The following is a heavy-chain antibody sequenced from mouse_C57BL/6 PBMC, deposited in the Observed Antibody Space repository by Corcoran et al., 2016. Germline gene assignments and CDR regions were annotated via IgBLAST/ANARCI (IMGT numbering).Heavy chain of an antibody. D-gene: IGHD4-1*01. CDR3: ARWANWEGFAY. CDR1: GYTFTDYY. Sequence: EVQLQQSGPVLVKPGASVKMSCKASGYTFTDYYMNWVKQSHGKSLEWIGVINPYNGGTSYNQKFKGKATLTVDKSSSTAYMELNSLTSEDSAVYDCARWANWEGFAYWRQGTLFTVSA. CDR2: INPYNGGT. J-gene: IGHJ3*01. V-gene: IGHV1-19*01.